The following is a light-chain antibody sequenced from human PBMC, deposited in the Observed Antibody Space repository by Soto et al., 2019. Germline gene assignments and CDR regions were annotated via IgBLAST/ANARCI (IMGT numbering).Light chain of an antibody. J-gene: IGKJ1*01. CDR2: AVS. Sequence: EIVMTQTPLSLSVTPGQPASISCKSSQSLVFSDGKTYLHWYVQRPGQPPQLLIYAVSKRFSGVPDRFSGSGSGTDFTLKISRVAAEDVGVYYCMQTVQFTWTFGQGTKVEIK. V-gene: IGKV2D-29*01. CDR3: MQTVQFTWT. CDR1: QSLVFSDGKTY.